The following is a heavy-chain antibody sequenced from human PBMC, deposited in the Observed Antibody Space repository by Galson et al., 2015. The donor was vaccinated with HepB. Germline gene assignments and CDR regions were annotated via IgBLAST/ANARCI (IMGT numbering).Heavy chain of an antibody. CDR3: ARVGGTFYYYYGMDV. CDR1: GGSISRSNC. Sequence: SETLSLTCAVSGGSISRSNCWSWVRQPPGKGLEWIGEIYHSGSTNYNPSLKRRVTISVDKSKNQFSLKLSSVTAAATAVYYCARVGGTFYYYYGMDVWGQGTTVTVSS. CDR2: IYHSGST. J-gene: IGHJ6*02. V-gene: IGHV4-4*02. D-gene: IGHD3-16*01.